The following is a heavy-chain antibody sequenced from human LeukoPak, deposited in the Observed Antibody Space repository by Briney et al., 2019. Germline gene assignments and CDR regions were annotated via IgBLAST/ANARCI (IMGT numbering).Heavy chain of an antibody. V-gene: IGHV3-7*01. CDR1: EFTFSSYW. D-gene: IGHD5-12*01. Sequence: PVGSLRLSCAASEFTFSSYWMSWVRQAPGKGLEWVANIKRDGSEEYYVDSVKGRFTISRDNAKNSLYLQMDSLRVEDTAVYFCARFAIAPTMRAVDYWGQGTLVTVSS. CDR2: IKRDGSEE. J-gene: IGHJ4*02. CDR3: ARFAIAPTMRAVDY.